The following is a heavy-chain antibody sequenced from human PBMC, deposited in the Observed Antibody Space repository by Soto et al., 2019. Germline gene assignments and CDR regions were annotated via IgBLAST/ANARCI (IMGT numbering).Heavy chain of an antibody. CDR1: GFSLTTSGMC. CDR2: IDWDGDK. Sequence: SRATLVNPTQTLTLTCTFSGFSLTTSGMCVSWIRQPPGKALEWLARIDWDGDKYYSTSLKTRLTISKDTSKSQVVLTMTNMDPVDTATYYCARTYGTYSSSQEIDYWGQGTQVTVSS. J-gene: IGHJ4*02. CDR3: ARTYGTYSSSQEIDY. D-gene: IGHD6-13*01. V-gene: IGHV2-70*11.